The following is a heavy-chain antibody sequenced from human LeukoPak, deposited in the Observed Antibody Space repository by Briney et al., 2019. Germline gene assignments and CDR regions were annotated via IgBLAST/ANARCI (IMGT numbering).Heavy chain of an antibody. CDR1: GFTFSSYE. CDR2: ISSSGSTI. J-gene: IGHJ4*02. D-gene: IGHD2-21*02. V-gene: IGHV3-48*03. Sequence: GGSLRLSCAASGFTFSSYEMNWVRQAPGKGLEWVSYISSSGSTIYYADSVKGRFTISRDNAKNSLYLQMNSLRAEDTAVYYCARETYCGGDCYGYYFDYWGQGTLVTVSS. CDR3: ARETYCGGDCYGYYFDY.